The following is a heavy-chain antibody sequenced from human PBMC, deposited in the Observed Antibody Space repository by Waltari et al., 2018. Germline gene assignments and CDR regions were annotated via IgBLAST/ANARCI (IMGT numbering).Heavy chain of an antibody. J-gene: IGHJ6*03. CDR2: GST. CDR3: AREALFWDTAMVNVYYYYMDV. D-gene: IGHD5-18*01. Sequence: GSTNYNPSLKSRVTISVDTSKNQFSLKLSSVTAADTAVYYCAREALFWDTAMVNVYYYYMDVWGKGTTVTVSS. V-gene: IGHV4-59*01.